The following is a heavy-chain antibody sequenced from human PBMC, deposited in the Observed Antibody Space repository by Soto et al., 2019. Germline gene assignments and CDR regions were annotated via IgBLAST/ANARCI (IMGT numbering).Heavy chain of an antibody. CDR1: GFTCSNYG. J-gene: IGHJ4*02. V-gene: IGHV3-33*01. CDR3: ARDLHSKYFDC. Sequence: PGGSLRLSCAASGFTCSNYGMHWFRQAPGKGLEWVAVIYYDGSKQYYSDSVKGRFIISRDQSRSTLYLQMSSLRAEDMAVYYCARDLHSKYFDCWGQGTLVTVSS. CDR2: IYYDGSKQ. D-gene: IGHD6-13*01.